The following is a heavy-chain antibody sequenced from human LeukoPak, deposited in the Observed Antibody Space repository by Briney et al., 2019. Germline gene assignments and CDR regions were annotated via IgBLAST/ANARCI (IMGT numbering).Heavy chain of an antibody. Sequence: GGSLRLSCAASGFTFSSYAMHWVRQAPGKGLEWVANIKQDGSEIYYVDSVKGRFTISRDNAKNSVYLQMNSLRAEDTAVYYCARGITWGQGTLVTVSS. CDR1: GFTFSSYA. D-gene: IGHD2-15*01. V-gene: IGHV3-7*01. CDR3: ARGIT. CDR2: IKQDGSEI. J-gene: IGHJ5*02.